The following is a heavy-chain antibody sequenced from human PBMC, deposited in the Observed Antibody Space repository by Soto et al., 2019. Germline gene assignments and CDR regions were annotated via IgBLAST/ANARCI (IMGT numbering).Heavy chain of an antibody. J-gene: IGHJ6*02. V-gene: IGHV5-51*01. CDR2: IYPGDSDT. Sequence: GESLKISCKGSGYSFTSYWIGWVRQMPGKGLEWMGIIYPGDSDTRYSPSFQGQVTISADKSISTAYLQWSSLKASDTAMYYCARLWGIVGYGGYDFSYYGMDVWGQGTTVTVSS. D-gene: IGHD5-12*01. CDR3: ARLWGIVGYGGYDFSYYGMDV. CDR1: GYSFTSYW.